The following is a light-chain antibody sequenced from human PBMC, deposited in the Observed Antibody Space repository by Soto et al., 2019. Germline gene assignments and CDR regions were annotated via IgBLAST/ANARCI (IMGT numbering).Light chain of an antibody. V-gene: IGLV2-14*01. J-gene: IGLJ2*01. CDR3: SSFTSSGTRL. Sequence: QSALTQPASVSGSPGQSITISCTGTSNDIGAYDHVSWYQQHPGKAPKLMIYDVNNRPSGVSNRFSGSKSANPASLTISGLQAEDEADYYCSSFTSSGTRLFGGGTKLTV. CDR1: SNDIGAYDH. CDR2: DVN.